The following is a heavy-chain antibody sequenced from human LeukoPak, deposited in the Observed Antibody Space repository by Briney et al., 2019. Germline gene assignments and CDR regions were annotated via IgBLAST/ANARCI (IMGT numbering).Heavy chain of an antibody. D-gene: IGHD4-17*01. CDR2: IKQDGSEK. J-gene: IGHJ4*02. CDR3: ARDMAYGDSSDY. Sequence: GGSLRLSCAASGFTFSNYWMSWVRQAPGKGLEWVANIKQDGSEKYYVDSMKGRFTISRDNAKNSLYLQMNSLRAEDTAVYYCARDMAYGDSSDYWGQGTLVTVSS. CDR1: GFTFSNYW. V-gene: IGHV3-7*01.